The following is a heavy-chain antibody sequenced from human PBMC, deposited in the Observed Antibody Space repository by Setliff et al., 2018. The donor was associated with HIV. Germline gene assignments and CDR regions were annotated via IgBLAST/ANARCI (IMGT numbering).Heavy chain of an antibody. CDR2: ISSSSRSK. CDR3: AKDHATSSWFTALLDY. J-gene: IGHJ4*02. V-gene: IGHV3-21*04. Sequence: GGSLRLSCEASGSTFSTYSMNWVRQAPGKGLEWVSSISSSSRSKYYADSVKGRFTISRDNSKNTLYLQMNSLRAEDTAVYYCAKDHATSSWFTALLDYWGQGALVTVSS. CDR1: GSTFSTYS. D-gene: IGHD6-13*01.